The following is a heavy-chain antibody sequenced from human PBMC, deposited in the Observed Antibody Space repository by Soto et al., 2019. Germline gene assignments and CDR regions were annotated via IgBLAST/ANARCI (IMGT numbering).Heavy chain of an antibody. D-gene: IGHD1-1*01. Sequence: GGSLRLSCAASGFTFSSYWMHWVRQAPGKGLVWVSRINSDGSSTSYADSVKGRFTISRDNAKNTLYLQMNSLRAEDTAVYYCARGRRDWNEPSDAFDIWGQGTMVTVSS. CDR3: ARGRRDWNEPSDAFDI. CDR2: INSDGSST. V-gene: IGHV3-74*01. J-gene: IGHJ3*02. CDR1: GFTFSSYW.